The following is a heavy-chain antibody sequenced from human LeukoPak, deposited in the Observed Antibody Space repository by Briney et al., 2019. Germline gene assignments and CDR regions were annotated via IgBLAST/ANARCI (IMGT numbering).Heavy chain of an antibody. CDR1: GVSISSYN. CDR3: ARYYCAGVYYYFQH. CDR2: AYYSGTT. J-gene: IGHJ1*01. D-gene: IGHD2-21*02. V-gene: IGHV4-59*01. Sequence: SETLSLTCTVSGVSISSYNWSWIRQPPGKGLEWIGNAYYSGTTNSNTSLKSRATISVDTSNNQYSLQRSPVTAAATAVYYSARYYCAGVYYYFQHWGQGTLVTVSS.